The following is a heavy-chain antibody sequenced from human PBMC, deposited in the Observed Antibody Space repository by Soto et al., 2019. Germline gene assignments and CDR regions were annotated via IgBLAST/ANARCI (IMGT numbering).Heavy chain of an antibody. D-gene: IGHD2-15*01. CDR1: GFTFTSYA. V-gene: IGHV3-23*01. Sequence: EVQLLESGGGLVQPGGSLRLSCAASGFTFTSYAMSWVRQAPGKGLEWVSTISGSGGITFYADSVKGRFTISRDNSKDTLYLQMNSLRAEDTAVYYCAKGGSAYCSGGRCYHPFDYWGQGTLVTDS. J-gene: IGHJ4*02. CDR3: AKGGSAYCSGGRCYHPFDY. CDR2: ISGSGGIT.